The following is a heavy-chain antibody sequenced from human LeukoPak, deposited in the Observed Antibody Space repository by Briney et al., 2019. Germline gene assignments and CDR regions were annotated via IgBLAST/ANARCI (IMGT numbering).Heavy chain of an antibody. J-gene: IGHJ4*02. CDR3: ARGRRDY. Sequence: PGGSLRLSCAASGFTFSSYGMSWVRQAPGKGLEWVAEIKEDGTEKYYVDSVKGRFTISRDNAKNSLYLKMNSLRAEDTAVYYCARGRRDYWGQGTLVTVSS. CDR2: IKEDGTEK. CDR1: GFTFSSYG. V-gene: IGHV3-7*01.